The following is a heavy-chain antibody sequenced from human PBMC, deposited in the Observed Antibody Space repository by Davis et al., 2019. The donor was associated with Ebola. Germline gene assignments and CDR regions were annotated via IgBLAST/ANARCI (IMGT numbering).Heavy chain of an antibody. CDR3: ARDRLTVTTSVGDY. Sequence: AASVKVSCKASGGTFSSYAISWVRQAPGQGLEWMGGIIPIFGTANYAQKFQGRVTITADESTSTVYMELSSLRSDDTAVYNCARDRLTVTTSVGDYWGQGTLVTVSS. CDR2: IIPIFGTA. D-gene: IGHD4-17*01. V-gene: IGHV1-69*13. CDR1: GGTFSSYA. J-gene: IGHJ4*02.